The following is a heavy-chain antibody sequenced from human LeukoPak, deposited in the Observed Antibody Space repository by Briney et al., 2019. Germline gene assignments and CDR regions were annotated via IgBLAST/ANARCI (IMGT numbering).Heavy chain of an antibody. D-gene: IGHD3-10*01. Sequence: GGSLRLSCAASGFTFSDYYMSWIRQAPGKGLEWLSYISHSGSTIYYADSVKGRFTISRDNAKNSLYLQMNSLRAEDTALYYCATYGSGSGTFSDSWGQGTLVTVSS. CDR2: ISHSGSTI. V-gene: IGHV3-11*04. CDR3: ATYGSGSGTFSDS. CDR1: GFTFSDYY. J-gene: IGHJ5*01.